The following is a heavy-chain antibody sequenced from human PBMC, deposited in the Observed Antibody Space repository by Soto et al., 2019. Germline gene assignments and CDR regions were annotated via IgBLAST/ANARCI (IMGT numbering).Heavy chain of an antibody. D-gene: IGHD3-22*01. Sequence: QVQLVESGGGVVQPGRSLRLSCAASGFTFSSYGMHWVRQAPGKGLEWVAVIWYDGSNKYYADSVKGRFTISRDNSKNTLYLQMNSLRAEDTAVYYCASEYYYDSRDVFDAFDIWGQGTMVTVSS. CDR3: ASEYYYDSRDVFDAFDI. CDR2: IWYDGSNK. J-gene: IGHJ3*02. V-gene: IGHV3-33*01. CDR1: GFTFSSYG.